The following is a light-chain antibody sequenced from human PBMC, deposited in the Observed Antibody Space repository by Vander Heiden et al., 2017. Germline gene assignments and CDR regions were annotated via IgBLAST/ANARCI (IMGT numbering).Light chain of an antibody. CDR1: NIGSES. V-gene: IGLV3-21*02. CDR3: QVWDSSSDDVV. Sequence: SYVLTPPPSVSVAPGQTARITCGGNNIGSESVHWYQQKPGQAPVLVVFADSDRPSGIPERISGSNSGNTATLTISRVEAGDEADYYCQVWDSSSDDVVFGGGTELTVL. CDR2: ADS. J-gene: IGLJ2*01.